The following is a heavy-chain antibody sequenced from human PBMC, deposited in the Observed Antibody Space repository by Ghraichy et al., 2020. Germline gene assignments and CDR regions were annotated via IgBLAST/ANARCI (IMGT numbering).Heavy chain of an antibody. Sequence: SQTLSLTCTVSGGSIRSYYWSWIRQPPGKGLEWIGYIHYRENTKYNPSLTGRVTISIDTSNNQFSLKLSSVTAADTALYYCARHGRDHGDSYHDFWGQGTLVTVST. CDR3: ARHGRDHGDSYHDF. D-gene: IGHD3-22*01. V-gene: IGHV4-59*08. J-gene: IGHJ4*02. CDR1: GGSIRSYY. CDR2: IHYRENT.